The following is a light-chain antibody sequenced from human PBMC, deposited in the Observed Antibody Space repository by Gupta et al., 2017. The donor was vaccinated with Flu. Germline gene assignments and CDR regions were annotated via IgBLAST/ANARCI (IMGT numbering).Light chain of an antibody. CDR3: QQRDNTSWT. CDR1: HSISTY. J-gene: IGKJ1*01. CDR2: AAC. V-gene: IGKV1-39*01. Sequence: DIQVTQSPGSLSASVGDRVTITCRTSHSISTYLNWYQQKPGTAPKVLIYAACSLQSGVPSRFSGSGSGTDFTLTISRLQPEDFATYYCQQRDNTSWTFGQGTKVEIK.